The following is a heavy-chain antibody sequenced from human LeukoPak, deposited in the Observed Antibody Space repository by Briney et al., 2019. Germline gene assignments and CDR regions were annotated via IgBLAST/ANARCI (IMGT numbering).Heavy chain of an antibody. J-gene: IGHJ6*02. CDR1: GGSISSSNW. CDR2: IYHSGST. V-gene: IGHV4-4*02. Sequence: ASETLSLTCAVSGGSISSSNWWSWVRQPPGKGLEWIGEIYHSGSTNYNPSLKSRVTISVDKSKNQFSLKLNSVTAADTAVYYCARSLYSRYYYYGMDVWGQGTTVTVSS. D-gene: IGHD4-11*01. CDR3: ARSLYSRYYYYGMDV.